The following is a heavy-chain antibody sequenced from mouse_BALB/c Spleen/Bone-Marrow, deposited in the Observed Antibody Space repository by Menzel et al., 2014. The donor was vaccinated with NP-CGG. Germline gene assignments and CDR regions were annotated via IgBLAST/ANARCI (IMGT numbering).Heavy chain of an antibody. CDR1: GFAFXSFG. CDR2: ISSGSSTI. V-gene: IGHV5-17*02. CDR3: ARWGGYFDV. Sequence: EVQLVESGGGLVQPGGSRKLSCAASGFAFXSFGMHWVRQAPEKGLEWVAYISSGSSTIYYADTVKGRFTISRDNPKNTLFLQMTSLRSEDTAMYYCARWGGYFDVWGAGTTVTVSS. J-gene: IGHJ1*01.